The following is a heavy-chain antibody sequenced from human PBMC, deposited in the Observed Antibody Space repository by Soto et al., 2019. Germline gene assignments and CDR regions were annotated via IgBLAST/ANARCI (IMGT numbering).Heavy chain of an antibody. CDR2: IIPIFDIT. CDR1: GGPYSKYS. D-gene: IGHD3-22*01. Sequence: SVKVSCKASGGPYSKYSISWVRQAPGQGLEWMGRIIPIFDITNYAQKFQGRVTITADKSTSTVYMDLSSLRSEDTAVYYCARCLLGDYYDSDGLDNWGQGTLVTVSS. CDR3: ARCLLGDYYDSDGLDN. J-gene: IGHJ4*02. V-gene: IGHV1-69*02.